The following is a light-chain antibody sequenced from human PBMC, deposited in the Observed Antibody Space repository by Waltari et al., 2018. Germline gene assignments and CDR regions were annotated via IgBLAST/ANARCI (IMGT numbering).Light chain of an antibody. V-gene: IGLV2-14*01. CDR1: SSDVGGYNY. J-gene: IGLJ3*02. Sequence: QSALTQPASVSGSPGQSITISCTGTSSDVGGYNYVPWYQQYPAKAPKFMIYDVNKRPSGVSNRFSGSKSGNTASLTISGLQAEDEADYFCSSYTRSNSWVFGGGTKLTVL. CDR3: SSYTRSNSWV. CDR2: DVN.